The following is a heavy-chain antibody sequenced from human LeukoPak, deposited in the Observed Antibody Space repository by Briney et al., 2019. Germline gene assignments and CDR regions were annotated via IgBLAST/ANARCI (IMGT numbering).Heavy chain of an antibody. CDR1: GFTFSNYG. Sequence: PGGSLRLSCAAFGFTFSNYGMHWVRQAPGKGLEWVAVISHDGSNKYYADSVKGRFTISRDNSKNTLYLQMNSLRAEDTAVYYCAKGRVTFDFWGQGTLVTVSS. D-gene: IGHD4-23*01. CDR2: ISHDGSNK. CDR3: AKGRVTFDF. J-gene: IGHJ4*02. V-gene: IGHV3-30*18.